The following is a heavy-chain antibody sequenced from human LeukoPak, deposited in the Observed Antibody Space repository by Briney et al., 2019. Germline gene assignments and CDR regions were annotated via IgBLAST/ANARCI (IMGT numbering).Heavy chain of an antibody. CDR2: IIPIFGTA. V-gene: IGHV1-69*05. CDR3: ARVARYDFWSGHFDY. J-gene: IGHJ4*02. Sequence: GASVKVSCKASGGTFSSYAISWVRQAPGQGLERMGGIIPIFGTANYAQKFQGRVTITTDESTSTAYMELSSLRSEDTAVYYCARVARYDFWSGHFDYWGQGTLVTVSS. D-gene: IGHD3-3*01. CDR1: GGTFSSYA.